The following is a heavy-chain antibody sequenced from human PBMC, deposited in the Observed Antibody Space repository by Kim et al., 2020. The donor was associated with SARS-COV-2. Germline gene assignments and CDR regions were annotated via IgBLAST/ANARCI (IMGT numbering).Heavy chain of an antibody. CDR1: GYTFTSYA. CDR3: ARDIGIAAAGADY. Sequence: ASVKVSCKASGYTFTSYAMHWVRQAPGQRLEWMGWINAGNGNTKYSQKFQGRVTITMDTSASTAYMELSSLRSEDTAVYYCARDIGIAAAGADYWGQGTLVTVSS. D-gene: IGHD6-13*01. J-gene: IGHJ4*02. V-gene: IGHV1-3*01. CDR2: INAGNGNT.